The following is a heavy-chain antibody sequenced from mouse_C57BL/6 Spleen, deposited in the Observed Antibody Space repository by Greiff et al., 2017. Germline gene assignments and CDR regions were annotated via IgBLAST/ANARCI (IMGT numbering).Heavy chain of an antibody. CDR3: AKRDETGYWYFDV. CDR1: GFSLTSYG. CDR2: IWRGGST. J-gene: IGHJ1*03. V-gene: IGHV2-5*01. Sequence: QVQLQQSGPGLVQPSQSLSITCTVSGFSLTSYGVHWVRQSPGTGLEWLGVIWRGGSTDYNAAFMSRLSITKDNSKSQVFFKMNSLQADDTAIYYCAKRDETGYWYFDVWGTGTTVTVSS. D-gene: IGHD4-1*01.